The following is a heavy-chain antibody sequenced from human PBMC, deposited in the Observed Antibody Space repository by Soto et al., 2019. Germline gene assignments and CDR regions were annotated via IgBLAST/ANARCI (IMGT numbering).Heavy chain of an antibody. J-gene: IGHJ4*02. CDR1: GYSISSGYY. D-gene: IGHD3-3*01. Sequence: SETLSLTCAVSGYSISSGYYWGWIRQPPGKGLEWIGTIYLSGTTYYNPSLKSRVTISVDTSKNQFSLKLSSVTAADTAVYYCEREGDDVLPFLEWLSDGGRYFDYWGQGTLVTVSS. CDR3: EREGDDVLPFLEWLSDGGRYFDY. CDR2: IYLSGTT. V-gene: IGHV4-38-2*02.